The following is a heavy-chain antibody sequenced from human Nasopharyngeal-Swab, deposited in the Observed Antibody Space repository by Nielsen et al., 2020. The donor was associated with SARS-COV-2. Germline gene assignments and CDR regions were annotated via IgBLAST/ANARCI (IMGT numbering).Heavy chain of an antibody. D-gene: IGHD2-21*02. CDR2: ISYDGSNK. Sequence: GSLKISCAASGFTFSSYAMHWVRQAPGKGLEWVAVISYDGSNKYYADSVKGRFTISRDNSKNTLYLQMNSLRAEDTAVYYCALAQGAYCGGDCYPGDYWGQGTLVTVSS. CDR3: ALAQGAYCGGDCYPGDY. J-gene: IGHJ4*02. V-gene: IGHV3-30-3*01. CDR1: GFTFSSYA.